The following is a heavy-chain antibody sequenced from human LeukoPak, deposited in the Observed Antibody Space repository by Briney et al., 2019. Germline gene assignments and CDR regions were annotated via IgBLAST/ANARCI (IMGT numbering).Heavy chain of an antibody. J-gene: IGHJ5*02. CDR2: ISGSGGST. Sequence: GGSLRVSCAASGFTFSSYAMSWVRQAPGKGLEWVSFISGSGGSTYYVDSVKGRFTISRDNSKNTLYLQMNSLRAEDTAVYYCARGPNYYGSGSYYMIPWFDPWGQGTLVTVSS. V-gene: IGHV3-23*01. D-gene: IGHD3-10*01. CDR3: ARGPNYYGSGSYYMIPWFDP. CDR1: GFTFSSYA.